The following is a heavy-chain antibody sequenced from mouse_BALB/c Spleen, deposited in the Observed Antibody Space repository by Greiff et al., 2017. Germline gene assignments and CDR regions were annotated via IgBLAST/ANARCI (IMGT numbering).Heavy chain of an antibody. CDR3: ARTGNDPAWFAY. CDR1: GYTFTDYN. CDR2: INPNNGGT. Sequence: EVKLVESGPELVKPGASVKIPCKASGYTFTDYNMDWVKQSHGKSLEWIGDINPNNGGTIYNQKFKGKATLTVDKSSSTAYMELRSLTSEDTAVYYCARTGNDPAWFAYWGQGTLVTVSA. J-gene: IGHJ3*01. V-gene: IGHV1-18*01.